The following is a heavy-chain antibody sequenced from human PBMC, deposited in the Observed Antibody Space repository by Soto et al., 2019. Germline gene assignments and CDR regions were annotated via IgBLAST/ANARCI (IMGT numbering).Heavy chain of an antibody. V-gene: IGHV1-18*01. Sequence: QVQLVQSGAEVKKPGASVKVSCKASGYTFTSYDISWVRQAPGQGLEWMGWISGYNGNTKSAQKLQGRVTMTTNISKSTVYMELRSLRSEDTAVYYCARDLGGQTVDYWGQGTLVTVSS. CDR2: ISGYNGNT. CDR3: ARDLGGQTVDY. CDR1: GYTFTSYD. J-gene: IGHJ4*02. D-gene: IGHD1-26*01.